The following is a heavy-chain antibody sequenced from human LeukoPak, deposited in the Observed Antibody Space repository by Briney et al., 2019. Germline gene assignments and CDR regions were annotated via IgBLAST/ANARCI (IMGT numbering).Heavy chain of an antibody. CDR2: ISSNGGST. CDR1: GFTFSSYA. V-gene: IGHV3-64D*09. CDR3: ARGYYDSSGYYLIDY. Sequence: GGSLRLSCSASGFTFSSYAMHWVRQAPGKGLEYVSVISSNGGSTYYADSVKGRFTISRDNSKNTLYLQMSSLRAEDTAVYYCARGYYDSSGYYLIDYWGQGTLVTVSS. J-gene: IGHJ4*02. D-gene: IGHD3-22*01.